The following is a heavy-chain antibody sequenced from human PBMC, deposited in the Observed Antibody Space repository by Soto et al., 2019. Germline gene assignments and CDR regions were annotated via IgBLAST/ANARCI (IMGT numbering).Heavy chain of an antibody. V-gene: IGHV3-49*03. J-gene: IGHJ5*02. Sequence: GGSLRLSCTASGFTFGDYAMSWFRQAPGKGLEWVGFIRSKAYGGTTEYAASVKGRFTISRDDSKSIAYLQMNSLKTEDTAVYYCTRATYYYGSGSYFSPPAWFDPWGQGTLVTVSS. CDR2: IRSKAYGGTT. D-gene: IGHD3-10*01. CDR1: GFTFGDYA. CDR3: TRATYYYGSGSYFSPPAWFDP.